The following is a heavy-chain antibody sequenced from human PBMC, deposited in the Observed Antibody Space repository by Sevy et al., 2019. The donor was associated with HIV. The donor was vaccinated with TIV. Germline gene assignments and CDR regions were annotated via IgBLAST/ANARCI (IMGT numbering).Heavy chain of an antibody. CDR1: GFTFNDYA. D-gene: IGHD2-15*01. Sequence: GGSLRLSCAASGFTFNDYALHWVRQAPGKGLEWVAIISSDGDNTYYADTVKGRFTISRDNSKNTVYLQMNRRRAEDTAFYHWVSEGAPYRNIRYCSGNNCFYNWFDPWGQGTLVTVSS. CDR3: VSEGAPYRNIRYCSGNNCFYNWFDP. J-gene: IGHJ5*02. CDR2: ISSDGDNT. V-gene: IGHV3-30-3*01.